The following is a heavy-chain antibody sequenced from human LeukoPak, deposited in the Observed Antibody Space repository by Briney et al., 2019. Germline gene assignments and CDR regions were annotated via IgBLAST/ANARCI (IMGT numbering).Heavy chain of an antibody. CDR2: ISSSGSTI. CDR1: GFTFSSYE. D-gene: IGHD3-10*01. CDR3: ARKGSCWYFMDV. J-gene: IGHJ6*03. V-gene: IGHV3-48*03. Sequence: PGGSLRLSCAASGFTFSSYEMNWVRQAPGKGLEWVSYISSSGSTIYYADSVKGRFTMSRDNAKNSLYLQMNSLRVEDTAVYYCARKGSCWYFMDVWGKGITVTVSS.